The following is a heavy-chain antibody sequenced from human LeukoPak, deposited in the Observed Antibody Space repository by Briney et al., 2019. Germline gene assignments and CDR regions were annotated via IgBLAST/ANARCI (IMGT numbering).Heavy chain of an antibody. CDR1: GGSISSYY. CDR2: IYYSGST. V-gene: IGHV4-59*01. CDR3: ARMAVADYFDY. D-gene: IGHD6-19*01. J-gene: IGHJ4*02. Sequence: SSETLSLTCTVSGGSISSYYWSWIRQPPGKGLEWIGYIYYSGSTNYNPSLKSRVTISVDTSKNQFSLKLSSVTAADTAVYYCARMAVADYFDYWGQGTLVTVYS.